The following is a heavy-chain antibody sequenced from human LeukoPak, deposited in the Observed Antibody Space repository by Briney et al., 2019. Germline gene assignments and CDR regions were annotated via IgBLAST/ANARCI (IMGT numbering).Heavy chain of an antibody. D-gene: IGHD2-15*01. Sequence: GGSLRLSCAASGFTFSSYSMNWVRQAPGKGLEWVSFISSSSTYINYADSVKGRFTISRDNANNSLYLQMNSLRAEDTAVYYCARAREYCSGRTCYHYYGMDVWGQGTTVTVSS. V-gene: IGHV3-21*01. J-gene: IGHJ6*02. CDR1: GFTFSSYS. CDR2: ISSSSTYI. CDR3: ARAREYCSGRTCYHYYGMDV.